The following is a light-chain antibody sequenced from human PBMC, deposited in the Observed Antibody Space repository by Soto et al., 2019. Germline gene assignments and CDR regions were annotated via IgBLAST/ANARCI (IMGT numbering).Light chain of an antibody. CDR1: SSDVGAYNY. V-gene: IGLV2-8*01. J-gene: IGLJ3*02. Sequence: QSPLPQPPSSSGSPGQSVTISCTGTSSDVGAYNYVSWYQHHAGKAHKLVIYVITKRPSGVPDRFSGSKTAKTASLTVSRLQAEDEAVYYCSSFASSNTWVFGGGTQLTVL. CDR2: VIT. CDR3: SSFASSNTWV.